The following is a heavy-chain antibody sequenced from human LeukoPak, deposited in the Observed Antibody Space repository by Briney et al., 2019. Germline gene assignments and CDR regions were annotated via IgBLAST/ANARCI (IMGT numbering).Heavy chain of an antibody. CDR1: GGTFSSYA. J-gene: IGHJ4*02. V-gene: IGHV1-69*13. CDR2: IIPIFGTA. Sequence: SVKVSCKASGGTFSSYAISWVRQAPGQGLEWMGGIIPIFGTANYAQKFQGRVTITADESTSTAYMELSSLRSEDTAVYYCASVYCSGGSCYENWGQGTLVTVSS. D-gene: IGHD2-15*01. CDR3: ASVYCSGGSCYEN.